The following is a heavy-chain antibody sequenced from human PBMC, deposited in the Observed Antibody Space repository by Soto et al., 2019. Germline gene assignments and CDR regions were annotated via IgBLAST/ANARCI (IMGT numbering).Heavy chain of an antibody. CDR3: ARFYSRGLYYDCMDV. CDR1: GYNFTSYW. V-gene: IGHV5-51*01. Sequence: PGESLKISCNGSGYNFTSYWIGWVRQIPGKGLEGMGIVYPGDSDTRYSPSVQGQVTISADNSNSTAYLQWSSLKASDTAMYYCARFYSRGLYYDCMDVWGQGTTVTVSS. CDR2: VYPGDSDT. D-gene: IGHD2-15*01. J-gene: IGHJ6*02.